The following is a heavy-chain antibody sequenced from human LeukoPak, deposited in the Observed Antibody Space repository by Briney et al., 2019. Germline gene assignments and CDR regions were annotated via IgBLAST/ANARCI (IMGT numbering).Heavy chain of an antibody. CDR2: INHSGST. V-gene: IGHV4-34*01. CDR3: ARVTVVVVAATDYVGGFDP. D-gene: IGHD2-15*01. CDR1: GGSFSGYY. J-gene: IGHJ5*02. Sequence: SETLSLTCAVYGGSFSGYYWSWIRQPPGKGLEWIGEINHSGSTNYNPSLKSRVTISVDTSKNQFSLKPSSVTAADTAVYYCARVTVVVVAATDYVGGFDPWGQGTLVTVSS.